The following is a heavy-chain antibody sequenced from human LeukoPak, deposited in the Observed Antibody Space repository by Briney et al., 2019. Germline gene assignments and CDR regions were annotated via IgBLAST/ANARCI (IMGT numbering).Heavy chain of an antibody. V-gene: IGHV3-74*01. D-gene: IGHD3-10*01. CDR3: TRGPYSGSATYYNDY. CDR2: ISSDGRTT. CDR1: GFTLSSYW. Sequence: GSLRLSCAASGFTLSSYWMNWLRQGPGKGLVWVSRISSDGRTTSYADSVEGRFTISRDNAKNTLYLQMNSLRAEDTAVYYCTRGPYSGSATYYNDYWGQGTLVTVSS. J-gene: IGHJ4*02.